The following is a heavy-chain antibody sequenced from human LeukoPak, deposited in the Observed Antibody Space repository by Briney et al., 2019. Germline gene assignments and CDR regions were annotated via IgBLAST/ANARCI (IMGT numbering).Heavy chain of an antibody. CDR2: IRSKANGYTT. CDR1: GFTFSRFA. CDR3: VRLGGGDAFDI. J-gene: IGHJ3*02. Sequence: GGSLRLSCAASGFTFSRFAMHWVRQAPGTGLEWVGRIRSKANGYTTAYGETVKGRFTITRDDSKRSAFVQMSSLKSEDTAVYYCVRLGGGDAFDIWGPGTRVTVSS. V-gene: IGHV3-73*01. D-gene: IGHD2-15*01.